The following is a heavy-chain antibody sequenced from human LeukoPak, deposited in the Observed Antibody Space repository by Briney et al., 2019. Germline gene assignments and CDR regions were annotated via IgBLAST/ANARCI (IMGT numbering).Heavy chain of an antibody. Sequence: ASVKVSCKASGYTFTSYGISWVRQAPGQGLEWMGWISAYNGHTNYAQKFLDRVTTTTDTSTGTAYMGLRSLRSDDTAVYYCVRYRLRFLVWYYPSYYDDWGQGTLVTVSS. D-gene: IGHD3-3*01. V-gene: IGHV1-18*01. CDR1: GYTFTSYG. J-gene: IGHJ4*02. CDR2: ISAYNGHT. CDR3: VRYRLRFLVWYYPSYYDD.